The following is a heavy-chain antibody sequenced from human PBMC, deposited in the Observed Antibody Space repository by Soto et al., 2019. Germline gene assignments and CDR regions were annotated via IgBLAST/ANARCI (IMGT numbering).Heavy chain of an antibody. CDR2: TYYRSKWYN. CDR3: ARAHSTAGYYYYYGMDV. V-gene: IGHV6-1*01. CDR1: GDSVSSNSAA. D-gene: IGHD2-15*01. Sequence: PSQTLSLTCAISGDSVSSNSAAWNWIRQSPSRGLEWLGRTYYRSKWYNDYAVSVKSRITINPDTSKNQFSLQLNSVTPEDTAVYYCARAHSTAGYYYYYGMDVWGQGTTVTVSS. J-gene: IGHJ6*02.